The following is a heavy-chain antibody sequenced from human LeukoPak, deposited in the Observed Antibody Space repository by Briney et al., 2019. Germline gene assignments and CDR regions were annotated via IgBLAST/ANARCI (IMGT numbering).Heavy chain of an antibody. CDR3: AKDRTGMTCGDY. CDR1: GFTFSTYG. Sequence: GGSLRLSCAASGFTFSTYGMHWVRQAPGKGLEWVAFIQYDGGNKYYADSVKGRFTISRDNSKNTLYLQMNSLRAEDTAIYYCAKDRTGMTCGDYWGQGTLVTVSS. D-gene: IGHD7-27*01. CDR2: IQYDGGNK. J-gene: IGHJ4*02. V-gene: IGHV3-30*02.